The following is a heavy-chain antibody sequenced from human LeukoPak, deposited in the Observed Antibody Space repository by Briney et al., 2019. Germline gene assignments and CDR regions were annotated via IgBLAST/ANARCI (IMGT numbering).Heavy chain of an antibody. CDR1: GFTLSSYW. J-gene: IGHJ4*02. V-gene: IGHV3-74*01. CDR3: ARVRGRDTRDLDY. CDR2: INSDGSST. D-gene: IGHD3-16*02. Sequence: AGGSLRLSCAASGFTLSSYWMHCVRQAPGKGLVWVSRINSDGSSTTYADSVKGRFTISRDNAENTLFLQMNSLRAEDTGVYYCARVRGRDTRDLDYWGQGTLVTVSS.